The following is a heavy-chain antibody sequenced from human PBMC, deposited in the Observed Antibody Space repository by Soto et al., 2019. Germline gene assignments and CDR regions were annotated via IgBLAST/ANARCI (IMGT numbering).Heavy chain of an antibody. J-gene: IGHJ5*02. CDR1: GGTFSNYA. CDR2: IIPIFGTT. Sequence: QVHLVQSGAEVKKPGSSVNVSCKASGGTFSNYAITWVRQAPGQGLEWVGRIIPIFGTTNVAQKFQGRVTITAHXXTXPAYMELSGLRSDDTAVYYCAKDGGADGYFGNWLDPWGQGTLVTVSS. V-gene: IGHV1-69*15. CDR3: AKDGGADGYFGNWLDP. D-gene: IGHD5-12*01.